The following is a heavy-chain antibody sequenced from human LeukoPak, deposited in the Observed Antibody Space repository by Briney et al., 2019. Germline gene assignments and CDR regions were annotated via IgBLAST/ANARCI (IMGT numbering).Heavy chain of an antibody. V-gene: IGHV3-53*01. D-gene: IGHD5-18*01. CDR3: ARVEGRYSYGYLDY. CDR1: GFTVSSNY. CDR2: IYSGGST. J-gene: IGHJ4*02. Sequence: GGSLRLSCAASGFTVSSNYMSWVRQAPGKGLEWVSVIYSGGSTYYADSVKGRFTISRDNSKNTLYLQMNSLRAEDTAVYYCARVEGRYSYGYLDYWGQGTLVTVSS.